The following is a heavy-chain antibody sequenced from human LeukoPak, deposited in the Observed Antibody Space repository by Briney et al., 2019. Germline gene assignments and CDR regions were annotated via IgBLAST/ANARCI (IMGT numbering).Heavy chain of an antibody. D-gene: IGHD3-22*01. V-gene: IGHV1-2*02. Sequence: ASVKVSCKASGYTFTGYYMHWVRQAPGQGLEWMGWINPNSGGTNYAQNFQGRIIMTRETSITTAYMELSRLTSDDTAVYYCARVVFTRDYYDTSVPAGPHFDYWGQGTLVTVSS. CDR2: INPNSGGT. CDR1: GYTFTGYY. J-gene: IGHJ4*02. CDR3: ARVVFTRDYYDTSVPAGPHFDY.